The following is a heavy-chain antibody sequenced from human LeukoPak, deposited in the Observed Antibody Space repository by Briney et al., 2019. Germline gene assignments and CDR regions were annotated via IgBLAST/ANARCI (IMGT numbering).Heavy chain of an antibody. CDR2: INPDSGGT. Sequence: SVKVSCKASGYTFTGYYIHWVRQVPGQGLDWMGWINPDSGGTNYAQKFQGRVTMTSDTSISTASMELSRLRSDDTAMYFCARVLYYYPSGSYYNPYYFDSWGQGALVTVSS. D-gene: IGHD3-10*01. CDR3: ARVLYYYPSGSYYNPYYFDS. CDR1: GYTFTGYY. J-gene: IGHJ4*02. V-gene: IGHV1-2*02.